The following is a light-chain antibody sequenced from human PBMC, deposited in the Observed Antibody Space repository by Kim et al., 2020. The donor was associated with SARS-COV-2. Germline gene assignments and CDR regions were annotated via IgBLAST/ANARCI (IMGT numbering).Light chain of an antibody. J-gene: IGLJ1*01. CDR2: GKT. Sequence: LGQTVRITCQGDSLRSYYASWYQQKPGQAPVLVIYGKTNRPSGIPDRFSGSSSGNTASLTITGAQAEDEADYYCSPRDSSGNHLRVFGTGTKVTVL. V-gene: IGLV3-19*01. CDR1: SLRSYY. CDR3: SPRDSSGNHLRV.